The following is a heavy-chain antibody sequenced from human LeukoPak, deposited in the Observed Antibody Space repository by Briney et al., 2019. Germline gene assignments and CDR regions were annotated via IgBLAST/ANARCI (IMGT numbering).Heavy chain of an antibody. Sequence: ASVKVSCKASGYTFTSYGISWVRQAPGQGLEWMGWISAYNGNTNYAQKLQGRVTMTTDTSTSTAYMELRSLRSDDTAVYYCARATWPAENLTYYDILTGYFPLFRLGYGMDVWGQGTTVTVSS. D-gene: IGHD3-9*01. CDR1: GYTFTSYG. CDR3: ARATWPAENLTYYDILTGYFPLFRLGYGMDV. V-gene: IGHV1-18*01. CDR2: ISAYNGNT. J-gene: IGHJ6*02.